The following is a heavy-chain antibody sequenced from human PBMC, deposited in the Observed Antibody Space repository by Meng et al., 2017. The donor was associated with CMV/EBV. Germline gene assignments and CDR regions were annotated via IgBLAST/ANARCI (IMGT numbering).Heavy chain of an antibody. V-gene: IGHV4-4*07. CDR1: GGSISSYY. CDR2: IYTSGST. D-gene: IGHD6-13*01. J-gene: IGHJ4*02. CDR3: AREMPIAAAGCFDY. Sequence: QLQESGPGLVKPSETLSLTCTVSGGSISSYYWSWSRQPAGKGLEWIGRIYTSGSTNYNPSLKSRVTMSVDTSKNQFSLKLSSVTAADTAVYYCAREMPIAAAGCFDYWGQGTLVAVSS.